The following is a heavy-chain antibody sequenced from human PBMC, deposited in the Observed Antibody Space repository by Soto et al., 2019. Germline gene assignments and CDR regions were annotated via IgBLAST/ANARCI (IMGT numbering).Heavy chain of an antibody. CDR3: ARITMVRGVHNWFDP. J-gene: IGHJ5*02. D-gene: IGHD3-10*01. V-gene: IGHV4-39*01. Sequence: PSETLCLTCTVSGGSISSSSYYWGWIRKPPGKGLEWIGSIYYSGSTYYNTSLKSRVTISVDTSKNQFSLKLSSVTAADTSVYYCARITMVRGVHNWFDPWGQGTLVTVSS. CDR1: GGSISSSSYY. CDR2: IYYSGST.